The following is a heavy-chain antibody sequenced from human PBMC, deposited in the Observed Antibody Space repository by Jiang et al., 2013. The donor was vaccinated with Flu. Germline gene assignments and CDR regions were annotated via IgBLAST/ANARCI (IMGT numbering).Heavy chain of an antibody. CDR1: GGSFSGYY. V-gene: IGHV4-34*01. CDR3: ARIVATYYYYYGMDV. CDR2: INHSGST. Sequence: LLKPSETLSLTCAVYGGSFSGYYWSWIRQPPGKGLEWIGEINHSGSTNYNPSLKSRVTISVDTSKNQFSLKLSSVTAADTAVYYCARIVATYYYYYGMDVWGKGTTVTVSS. J-gene: IGHJ6*04. D-gene: IGHD5-12*01.